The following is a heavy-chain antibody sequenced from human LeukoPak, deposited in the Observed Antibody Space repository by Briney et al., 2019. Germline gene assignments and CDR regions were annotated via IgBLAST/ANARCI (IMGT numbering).Heavy chain of an antibody. J-gene: IGHJ4*02. Sequence: AGGSLRLSCAASRFSFSNYNMNWVRQAPGKGLEWVSTITDDGYNTYSADSVKGRITFSRDNSKNTLSLQLRSLRAEDTAVYYCAKDLSYTSGASDHWGQGTLVTVSS. CDR3: AKDLSYTSGASDH. CDR1: RFSFSNYN. CDR2: ITDDGYNT. D-gene: IGHD6-19*01. V-gene: IGHV3-23*01.